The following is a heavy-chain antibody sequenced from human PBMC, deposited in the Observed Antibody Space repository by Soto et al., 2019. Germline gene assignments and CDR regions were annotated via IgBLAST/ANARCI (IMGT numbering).Heavy chain of an antibody. CDR1: GASLSSYS. CDR2: TFYSGST. V-gene: IGHV4-59*06. CDR3: AKSSSSSSRVFDS. D-gene: IGHD2-2*01. J-gene: IGHJ4*02. Sequence: PSETLSLTCTVSGASLSSYSWTWIRHTPGRGLEWIGFTFYSGSTYYSPSLKSRATISVDASKNEISLKLTSVTAADTGVYYCAKSSSSSSRVFDSWGQGTLVTVSS.